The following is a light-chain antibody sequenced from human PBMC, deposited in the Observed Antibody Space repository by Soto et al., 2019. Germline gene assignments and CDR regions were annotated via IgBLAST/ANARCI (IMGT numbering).Light chain of an antibody. CDR2: EVS. Sequence: QSALTQPASVSGSPGQSITISCTGTSGDVGNNDYVPWYQKHPGKAPNLLIYEVSNRPSGVSDRFSGSKSGNTASLTISGLQAEDEAYYYCCSYTRTDTHMVFGGGTKLTVL. J-gene: IGLJ3*02. CDR3: CSYTRTDTHMV. CDR1: SGDVGNNDY. V-gene: IGLV2-14*01.